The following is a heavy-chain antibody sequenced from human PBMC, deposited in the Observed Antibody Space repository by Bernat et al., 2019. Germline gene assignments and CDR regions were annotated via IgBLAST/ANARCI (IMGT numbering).Heavy chain of an antibody. V-gene: IGHV1-46*01. Sequence: QVQLVQSGAEVKKPGASVKVSCKASGYTFTSYYMHWVRQAPGQGLEWMGIINPSGGSTSYGQKFQGRVTMTRDTSTSTVYMELSSLRSEDTAVYYCARSFYDSSGYYYYYYYYGMDVWGRGTTVTVSS. J-gene: IGHJ6*02. CDR1: GYTFTSYY. D-gene: IGHD3-22*01. CDR2: INPSGGST. CDR3: ARSFYDSSGYYYYYYYYGMDV.